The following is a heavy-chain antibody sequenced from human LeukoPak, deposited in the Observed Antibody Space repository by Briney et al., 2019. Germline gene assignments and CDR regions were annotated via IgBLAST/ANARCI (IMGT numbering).Heavy chain of an antibody. Sequence: SETLSLTCAVSGGSISSYYWSWIRQPAGKGLEWIGRIYTSGSTNYNPSLKSRVTMSVDTSKNQFSLKLSSVTAADTAVYYCARGPPYGGYMAYWGQGTLVTVSS. CDR3: ARGPPYGGYMAY. V-gene: IGHV4-4*07. D-gene: IGHD5-12*01. CDR1: GGSISSYY. J-gene: IGHJ4*02. CDR2: IYTSGST.